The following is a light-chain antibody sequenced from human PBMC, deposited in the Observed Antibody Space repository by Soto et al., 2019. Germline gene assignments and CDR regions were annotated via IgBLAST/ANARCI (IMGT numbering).Light chain of an antibody. CDR2: GAS. V-gene: IGKV3-20*01. Sequence: EIVLTQSPGTLSLSPGERATLSCRASQSVSSSYLAWYQQKPGQAPRLLIYGASSRATGIPDRFSGSGSGTDFTLTISSLQSEDFAVYHCQQYNNWPYTFGQGTTLEIK. CDR1: QSVSSSY. CDR3: QQYNNWPYT. J-gene: IGKJ2*01.